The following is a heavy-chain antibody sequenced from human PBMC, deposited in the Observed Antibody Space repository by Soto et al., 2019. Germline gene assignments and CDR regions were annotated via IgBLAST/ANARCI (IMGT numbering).Heavy chain of an antibody. CDR2: MNPDNGNT. CDR1: GYTFTDFD. V-gene: IGHV1-8*01. J-gene: IGHJ6*03. Sequence: QVQLEQSGAEVRKPGASVKVSCKTSGYTFTDFDINWVRQAPGQGLEWMGWMNPDNGNTGYEQSFQGRISMTGNTSLSTVYMELSSLRSDDTAVYFCARKAGLHNYYYLDVWGKGTTVTVAS. D-gene: IGHD6-19*01. CDR3: ARKAGLHNYYYLDV.